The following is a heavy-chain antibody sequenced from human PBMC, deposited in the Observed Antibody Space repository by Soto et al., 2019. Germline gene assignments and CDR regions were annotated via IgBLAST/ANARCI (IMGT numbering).Heavy chain of an antibody. V-gene: IGHV3-23*01. CDR2: ISGSAGST. CDR1: GFTFSNYA. Sequence: EVQLLESGGGLVQPGGSLRLSCGASGFTFSNYAMSWVRQAPGKGLEWVSSISGSAGSTYYADSVKGRFTISRDNSKNMVYLQMNGLRAEDTAIYYCAKDLAVGPWSDYGMDVWGQGTTVTVSS. D-gene: IGHD6-19*01. CDR3: AKDLAVGPWSDYGMDV. J-gene: IGHJ6*02.